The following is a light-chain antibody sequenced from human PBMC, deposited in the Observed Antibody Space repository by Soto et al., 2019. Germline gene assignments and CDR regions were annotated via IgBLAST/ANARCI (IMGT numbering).Light chain of an antibody. CDR1: QSLSVSY. J-gene: IGKJ1*01. V-gene: IGKV3-20*01. Sequence: EIVLTQSPGTLSLSPGDRATLSCRASQSLSVSYIAWYQQKPGQAPRLLLYSTSTRAAAIRDRFTGRGSGTHFTIAMSRLEHEDFAVYYCHQFGDSPQTFGQGTTVEV. CDR2: STS. CDR3: HQFGDSPQT.